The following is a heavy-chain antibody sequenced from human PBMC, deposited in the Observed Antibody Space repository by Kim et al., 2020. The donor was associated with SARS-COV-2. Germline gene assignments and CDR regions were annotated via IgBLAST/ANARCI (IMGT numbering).Heavy chain of an antibody. J-gene: IGHJ3*02. D-gene: IGHD3-22*01. CDR3: ARPAVTWDSSGPDAFDI. V-gene: IGHV3-30*07. Sequence: VKGRFTTSRDNSKNTLYLHMNSLRAEATAVYYCARPAVTWDSSGPDAFDIWGQGTMVTVSS.